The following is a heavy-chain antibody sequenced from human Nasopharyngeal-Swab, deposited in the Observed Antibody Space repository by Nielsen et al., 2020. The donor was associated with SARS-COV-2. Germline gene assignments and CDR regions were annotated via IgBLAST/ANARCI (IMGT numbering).Heavy chain of an antibody. Sequence: SQTLSLTFSVYGRSLCGHYWSLIRPPPGKGPEWIGEINHSGSTNYNPSLKSLVTKSVDTSKNQFSWKLSSVTAADTAVYYCARADRGVTIVYIRTPDMGWFDPWGQGTLVTVSS. CDR3: ARADRGVTIVYIRTPDMGWFDP. J-gene: IGHJ5*02. CDR2: INHSGST. V-gene: IGHV4-34*01. D-gene: IGHD3-3*01. CDR1: GRSLCGHY.